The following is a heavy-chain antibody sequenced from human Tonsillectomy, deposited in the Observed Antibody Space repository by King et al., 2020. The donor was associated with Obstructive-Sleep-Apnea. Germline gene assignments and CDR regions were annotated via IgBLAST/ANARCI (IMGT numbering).Heavy chain of an antibody. J-gene: IGHJ6*02. CDR1: GGSISSYY. CDR3: ARRGVVVVAATGPYYGMDV. CDR2: IYYSGST. V-gene: IGHV4-59*08. D-gene: IGHD2-15*01. Sequence: QLQESGPGLVKPSETLSLTCTVSGGSISSYYWSWIRQPPGKGLEWIGYIYYSGSTNYNPSLKSRVTISVDTSKNQFSLKLSSVTAADTAVHYCARRGVVVVAATGPYYGMDVWGQGTTVTVSS.